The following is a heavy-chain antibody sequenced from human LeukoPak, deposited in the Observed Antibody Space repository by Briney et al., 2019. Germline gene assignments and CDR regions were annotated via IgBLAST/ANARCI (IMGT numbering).Heavy chain of an antibody. CDR3: AKDPRYSSSWYPEYFQH. CDR1: GFTFSSYA. CDR2: ISGSGGST. Sequence: GGSLRLSCAASGFTFSSYAMSWVRQAPGKGLEWVSAISGSGGSTYYADSVKGRFTISRDNSKNTLYLQMNSLRAEDTAVYYCAKDPRYSSSWYPEYFQHWGQGTLVTVSS. V-gene: IGHV3-23*01. J-gene: IGHJ1*01. D-gene: IGHD6-13*01.